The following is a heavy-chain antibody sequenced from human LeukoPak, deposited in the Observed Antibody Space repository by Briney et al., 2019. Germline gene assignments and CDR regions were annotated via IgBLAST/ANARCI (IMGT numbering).Heavy chain of an antibody. V-gene: IGHV4-30-4*01. CDR3: ARDSRSEYDFWSGYGAFDI. CDR2: IYYSGST. J-gene: IGHJ3*02. Sequence: KASETLSLTCTVSGGSISSGDYYWSWIRQPPGKGLEWIGYIYYSGSTYYNPSLKSRVTISVDTSKNQFSLKLSSVAAADTAVYYCARDSRSEYDFWSGYGAFDIWGQGTMVTVSS. D-gene: IGHD3-3*01. CDR1: GGSISSGDYY.